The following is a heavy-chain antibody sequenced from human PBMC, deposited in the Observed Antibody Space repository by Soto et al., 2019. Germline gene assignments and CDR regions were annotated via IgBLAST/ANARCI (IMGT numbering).Heavy chain of an antibody. CDR2: IYYSGST. J-gene: IGHJ5*02. CDR1: GGTPSTSSYH. CDR3: ARALFYDFWSAVFAWWLDP. V-gene: IGHV4-39*01. Sequence: ENLSLRSTVSGGTPSTSSYHWGWILHPPGKGLEWIGSIYYSGSTYYNPSLKSRVTISVDTSKNQFSLKLSSVTAADTAVYYCARALFYDFWSAVFAWWLDPWGQGTLVT. D-gene: IGHD3-3*01.